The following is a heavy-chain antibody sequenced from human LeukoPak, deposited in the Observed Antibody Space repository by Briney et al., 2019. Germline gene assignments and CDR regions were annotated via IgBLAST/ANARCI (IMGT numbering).Heavy chain of an antibody. CDR1: GFSLSTSGMR. D-gene: IGHD3-10*01. Sequence: SGPALVKPTQTLTLTCTFSGFSLSTSGMRVSWIRQPPGKALEWLARIDWDDDKFYSTSLKTRLTISKDTSKNQVVLTMTNMDPVDTATYYCARAYGSGSLLFDYWGQGTLVTVSS. J-gene: IGHJ4*02. CDR2: IDWDDDK. V-gene: IGHV2-70*04. CDR3: ARAYGSGSLLFDY.